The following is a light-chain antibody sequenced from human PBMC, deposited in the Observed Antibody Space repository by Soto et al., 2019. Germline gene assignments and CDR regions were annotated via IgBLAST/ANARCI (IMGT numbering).Light chain of an antibody. Sequence: DIQMTQSPSSVSASVGDRVTITCRASQGISGRLAWFQQKPGKAPKFLISHASRLQSGVPSRFSGSESGTDFILTINSLQPEDFATYYCLQASSFPRTFGQGTKVDIK. CDR1: QGISGR. CDR2: HAS. CDR3: LQASSFPRT. J-gene: IGKJ1*01. V-gene: IGKV1-12*01.